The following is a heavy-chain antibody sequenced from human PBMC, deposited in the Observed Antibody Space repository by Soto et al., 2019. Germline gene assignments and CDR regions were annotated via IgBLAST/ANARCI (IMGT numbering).Heavy chain of an antibody. CDR3: ARVNSGYDPYGGYYYYMDV. J-gene: IGHJ6*03. CDR2: INPNSGGT. D-gene: IGHD5-12*01. V-gene: IGHV1-2*04. Sequence: QVQLVQSGAEVKKPGASVKVSCKASGYTFTGYYMHWVRQAPGQGLEWMGWINPNSGGTNYAQKFQGWVTMTRDTSISTAYMELSRLRSDDTAVYYCARVNSGYDPYGGYYYYMDVWGKGTTVTVSS. CDR1: GYTFTGYY.